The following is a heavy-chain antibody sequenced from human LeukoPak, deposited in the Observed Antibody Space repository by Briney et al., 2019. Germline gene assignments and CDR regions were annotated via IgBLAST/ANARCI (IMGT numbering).Heavy chain of an antibody. CDR3: AAYQNYCSGGSCYLD. CDR2: INPSGGST. D-gene: IGHD2-15*01. V-gene: IGHV1-46*01. J-gene: IGHJ4*02. CDR1: GYSLTSYY. Sequence: ASVKVSCKASGYSLTSYYMHWVRQAPGKGLEWMGIINPSGGSTSYAQKFQGRVTMTRDTSTSTVYMELSSLRSEDTAVYYCAAYQNYCSGGSCYLDWGQGTLVTVSS.